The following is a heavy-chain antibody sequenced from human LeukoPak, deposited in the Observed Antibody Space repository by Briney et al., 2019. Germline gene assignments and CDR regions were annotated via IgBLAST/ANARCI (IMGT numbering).Heavy chain of an antibody. CDR2: ISPRGDIK. Sequence: GGSLRLSCAASGFTFSNAWMSWVRQAPGKGLEWVSGISPRGDIKYYADSVKGQFTISRDNSRNTVYLEMISLTVEDTAVYYCAKDDSWLQFGVWSPGTLVTV. V-gene: IGHV3-23*01. CDR1: GFTFSNAW. J-gene: IGHJ4*02. D-gene: IGHD5-24*01. CDR3: AKDDSWLQFGV.